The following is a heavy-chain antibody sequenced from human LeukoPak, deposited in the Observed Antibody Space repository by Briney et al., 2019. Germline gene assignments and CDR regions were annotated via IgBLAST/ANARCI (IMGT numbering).Heavy chain of an antibody. V-gene: IGHV4-30-2*01. Sequence: SETLSLTCTVSGGSISGYSWSWIRQPPGKGLEWIGYIYHSGSTYYNPSLKSRVTISVDRSKNQFSLKLSSVTAADTAVYYCARAPRGSQAFDIWGQGTMVTVSS. CDR1: GGSISGYS. D-gene: IGHD3-10*01. CDR2: IYHSGST. J-gene: IGHJ3*02. CDR3: ARAPRGSQAFDI.